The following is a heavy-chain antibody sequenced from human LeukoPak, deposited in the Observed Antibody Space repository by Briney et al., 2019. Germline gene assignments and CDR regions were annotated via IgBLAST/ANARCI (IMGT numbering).Heavy chain of an antibody. CDR2: IIPILGIA. CDR1: GGTFSSYA. CDR3: ARAEGILTGYVPREDY. J-gene: IGHJ4*02. Sequence: GASVKVSCKASGGTFSSYAISWVRQAPGQGLEWMGRIIPILGIANYAQKFQGRVTITADKSTSTAYMELSSLRSEDTAVYYCARAEGILTGYVPREDYWVQGTLVTVSS. D-gene: IGHD3-9*01. V-gene: IGHV1-69*04.